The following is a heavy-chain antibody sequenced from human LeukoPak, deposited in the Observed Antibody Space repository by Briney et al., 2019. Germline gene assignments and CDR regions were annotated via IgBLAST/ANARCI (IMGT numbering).Heavy chain of an antibody. V-gene: IGHV2-5*02. Sequence: ESGPTLVKPTQTLTLTCTFSGFSLSTSGVGVGWIRQPPGKALEWLALIYWDDDKRYSPSLKSRLAITKDTSKNQVVLTMTNMDPVDTATYYCAHSMVPLYLGGAYFDYWGQGTLVTVSS. D-gene: IGHD3-16*01. CDR3: AHSMVPLYLGGAYFDY. CDR2: IYWDDDK. J-gene: IGHJ4*02. CDR1: GFSLSTSGVG.